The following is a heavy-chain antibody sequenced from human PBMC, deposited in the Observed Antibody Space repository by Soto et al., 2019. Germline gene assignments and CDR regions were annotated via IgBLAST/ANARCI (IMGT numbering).Heavy chain of an antibody. D-gene: IGHD3-16*02. Sequence: GGSLRLSCTASGFTFGDYAMSWFRQAPGKGLEWVGFIRSKAYGGTTEYAASVKGRFTISRDDSKSIAYLQMNSLKTEDTAVYYCASSYYDYIWGSYRFGFDYWGQGTLVTVSS. CDR1: GFTFGDYA. J-gene: IGHJ4*02. CDR2: IRSKAYGGTT. V-gene: IGHV3-49*03. CDR3: ASSYYDYIWGSYRFGFDY.